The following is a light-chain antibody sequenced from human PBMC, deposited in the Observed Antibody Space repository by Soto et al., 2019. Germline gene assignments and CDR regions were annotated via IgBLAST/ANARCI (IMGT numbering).Light chain of an antibody. J-gene: IGKJ2*01. V-gene: IGKV3-20*01. CDR3: QQYGHSPYT. CDR1: QSVGSNY. CDR2: GAS. Sequence: EVVLTQSPGTLSLSPGEGATLSCRASQSVGSNYLAWFQQKLGWAPRLLIYGASSRATGIPDRFSGSGSGTDFTLTMTRLEPEDSAVYYCQQYGHSPYTFGQGTKVDIK.